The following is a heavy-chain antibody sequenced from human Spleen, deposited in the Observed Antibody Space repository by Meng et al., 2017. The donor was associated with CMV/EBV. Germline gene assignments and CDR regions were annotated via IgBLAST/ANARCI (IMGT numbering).Heavy chain of an antibody. D-gene: IGHD2-21*01. Sequence: GESLKISCAASGLTFSSYGMSWVRQAPGKGLEWVSSIGATAGGTYYADSVKGRFTISRDNAKNTLYLQMNSLRAEYTAVYYCAKYSAVGERLYYFDYWGQGTLVTVSS. J-gene: IGHJ4*02. V-gene: IGHV3-23*01. CDR1: GLTFSSYG. CDR3: AKYSAVGERLYYFDY. CDR2: IGATAGGT.